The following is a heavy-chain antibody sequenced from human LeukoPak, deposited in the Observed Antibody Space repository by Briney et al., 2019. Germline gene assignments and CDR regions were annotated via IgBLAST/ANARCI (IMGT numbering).Heavy chain of an antibody. D-gene: IGHD2-21*01. CDR3: ARVFDSRSIAILYLDAFDI. V-gene: IGHV4-30-2*01. Sequence: SETLSLTCTVSGGSISSGGYYWSWIRQPPGKGLEWIGYIYHSGSTYYNPSLKSRVTISVDRSKNQFSLKLSSVTAADTAVYYCARVFDSRSIAILYLDAFDIWGQGTMVTVSS. CDR1: GGSISSGGYY. J-gene: IGHJ3*02. CDR2: IYHSGST.